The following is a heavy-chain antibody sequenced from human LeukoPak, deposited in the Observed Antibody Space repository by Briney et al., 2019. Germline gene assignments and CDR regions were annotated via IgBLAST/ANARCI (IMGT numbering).Heavy chain of an antibody. J-gene: IGHJ5*02. CDR1: GFTFSSYE. V-gene: IGHV3-48*03. CDR2: INSSGSTI. Sequence: GGPLRLSCAASGFTFSSYEMNWVRQAPGKGLEWVSYINSSGSTIYYADSVKGRFTISRDNAKNSLYLQMNSLRAEDTAVYYCARVSTVVAAPRWFDPWGQGTLVTVSS. D-gene: IGHD2-15*01. CDR3: ARVSTVVAAPRWFDP.